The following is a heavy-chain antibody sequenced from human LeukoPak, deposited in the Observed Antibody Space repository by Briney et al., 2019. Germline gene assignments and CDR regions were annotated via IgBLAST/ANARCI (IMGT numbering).Heavy chain of an antibody. D-gene: IGHD3-3*01. CDR3: SRSPDFWSALDF. V-gene: IGHV3-9*01. CDR2: VSWDSTRM. Sequence: GRSLRLSCAASGFNLDAYVMHWVRQVPGRGLEWVSGVSWDSTRMAYADSVKGRFTISRDNAKNSLYLQMTSLRPEDTAVYYCSRSPDFWSALDFWGQGTLVAVSS. J-gene: IGHJ4*02. CDR1: GFNLDAYV.